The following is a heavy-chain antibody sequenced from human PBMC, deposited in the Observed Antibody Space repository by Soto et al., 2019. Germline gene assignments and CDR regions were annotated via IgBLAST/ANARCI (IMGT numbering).Heavy chain of an antibody. Sequence: PSETLSLTCTVSGGSISSGDYYWSWIRQPPGKGLEWIGYIYYSGSTYYNPSLKSRVTISVDTSKNQFSLKLSSVTAADTAVYYCARGPRLSLGELSTPFDYWGQGTLVTVSS. D-gene: IGHD3-16*02. V-gene: IGHV4-30-4*01. CDR1: GGSISSGDYY. CDR3: ARGPRLSLGELSTPFDY. CDR2: IYYSGST. J-gene: IGHJ4*02.